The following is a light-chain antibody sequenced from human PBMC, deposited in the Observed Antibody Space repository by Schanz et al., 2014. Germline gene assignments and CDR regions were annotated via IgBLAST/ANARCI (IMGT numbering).Light chain of an antibody. CDR3: QQYGSSSS. V-gene: IGKV3-20*01. J-gene: IGKJ1*01. CDR1: QSVSSN. Sequence: EIVMTQSPATLSVSPGERATLSCRASQSVSSNLAWYQQKRGQAPRLLIYGASSRATGIPERFSGSGSGTDFTLTISRLEPEDFAVYYCQQYGSSSSFGQGTKVEIK. CDR2: GAS.